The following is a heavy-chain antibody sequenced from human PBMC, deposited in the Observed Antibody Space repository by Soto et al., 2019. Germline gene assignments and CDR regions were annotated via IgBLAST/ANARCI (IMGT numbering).Heavy chain of an antibody. CDR3: AGQWAAGYGAFDP. Sequence: QVKLQESGPGLEKPSGTLSLTCAVSGGSISNNRWWTWVRQAPGKGLEWIGEIHNRGSTNYNLSRKSRATGTIDRAKNQFSLEMRALTAADTAVYYCAGQWAAGYGAFDPWGQGTLVTVSS. J-gene: IGHJ5*02. CDR2: IHNRGST. CDR1: GGSISNNRW. V-gene: IGHV4-4*02. D-gene: IGHD3-9*01.